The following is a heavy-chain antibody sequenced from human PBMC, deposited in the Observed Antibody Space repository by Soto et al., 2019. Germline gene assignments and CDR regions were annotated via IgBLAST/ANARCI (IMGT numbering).Heavy chain of an antibody. D-gene: IGHD4-17*01. Sequence: QVQLQESGPGLVKPSQTLSLTCTVSGGSISSGGYYWSWIRQHPGKGLEWIGYIYYSGSTYYNPXXARRVPISVDXXKXQXXLKLGSVTAADTAVYYCARVAGVTTRSSYYYGMDGWGQGTTVTVSS. CDR1: GGSISSGGYY. V-gene: IGHV4-31*03. J-gene: IGHJ6*02. CDR3: ARVAGVTTRSSYYYGMDG. CDR2: IYYSGST.